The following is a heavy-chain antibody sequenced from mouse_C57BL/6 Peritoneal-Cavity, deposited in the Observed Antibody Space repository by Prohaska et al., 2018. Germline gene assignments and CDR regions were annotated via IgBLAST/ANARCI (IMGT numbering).Heavy chain of an antibody. J-gene: IGHJ1*03. D-gene: IGHD1-1*01. V-gene: IGHV1-84*01. CDR1: GYTFTDYY. CDR2: IYPGSGNT. CDR3: ARNSGSYCGSSDWYFDV. Sequence: QIQLQQSGPELVKPGASVKISCKASGYTFTDYYINWVKQRPGQGLEWIGWIYPGSGNTKYNEKFKGKATLTVDTSSSTAYMQLSSLTSEDSAVYFCARNSGSYCGSSDWYFDVWGTGTTVTVSS.